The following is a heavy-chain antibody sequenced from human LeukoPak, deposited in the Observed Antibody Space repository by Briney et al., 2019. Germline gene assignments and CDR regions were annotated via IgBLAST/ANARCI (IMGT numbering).Heavy chain of an antibody. CDR3: ARPGNYYYYYGMDV. Sequence: PGGSLRLSCAASGFTVSSNYMSWVRQAPGKGLEWVSVIYSGGSTYYADSVKGRFTISRDNSKNTLYLRMNSLRAEDTAVYYCARPGNYYYYYGMDVWGQGTTVTVSS. CDR1: GFTVSSNY. CDR2: IYSGGST. J-gene: IGHJ6*02. V-gene: IGHV3-53*01.